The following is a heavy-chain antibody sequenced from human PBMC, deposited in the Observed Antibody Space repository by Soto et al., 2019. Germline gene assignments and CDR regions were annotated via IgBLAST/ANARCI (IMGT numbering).Heavy chain of an antibody. CDR1: GFTFSSYG. Sequence: PGGSLRLSCAASGFTFSSYGMHWVRQAPGKGLEWVAVISYDGSNKYYADSVKGRFTISRDNSKNTLYLQMNSLRAEDTAVYYCAKFRISDYGMDVWGQGTTVTVS. V-gene: IGHV3-30*18. J-gene: IGHJ6*02. CDR3: AKFRISDYGMDV. CDR2: ISYDGSNK.